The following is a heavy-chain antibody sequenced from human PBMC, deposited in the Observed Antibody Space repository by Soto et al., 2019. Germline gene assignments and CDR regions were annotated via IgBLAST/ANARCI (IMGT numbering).Heavy chain of an antibody. CDR3: VKDSLGGMTPVFMPGPD. CDR2: ISNDVRNI. CDR1: GLTFSTYG. J-gene: IGHJ4*02. Sequence: VQLVESGGGVVQPGRSLRLSCGASGLTFSTYGFHWVRQAPGKGLEWVAVISNDVRNIHYAESVKGRFTISRDNSKNKLYLQMNSLRPNDTAVYYCVKDSLGGMTPVFMPGPDWGQGTLVTVSS. D-gene: IGHD2-2*01. V-gene: IGHV3-30*18.